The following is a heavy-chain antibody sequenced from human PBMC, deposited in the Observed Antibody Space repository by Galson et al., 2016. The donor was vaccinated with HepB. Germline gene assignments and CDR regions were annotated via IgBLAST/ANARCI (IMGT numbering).Heavy chain of an antibody. CDR2: ISGSSSSYI. V-gene: IGHV3-21*01. Sequence: SLRLSCAASGFTFSSYSMNWVRQAPGKGLEWVSSISGSSSSYIYYADSVKGRFTISRDNAKNSLYLQMNSLRAEDTAVYYCARDRRYSGYDWNSDWYFDLWGRGTLVTVSS. CDR1: GFTFSSYS. CDR3: ARDRRYSGYDWNSDWYFDL. J-gene: IGHJ2*01. D-gene: IGHD5-12*01.